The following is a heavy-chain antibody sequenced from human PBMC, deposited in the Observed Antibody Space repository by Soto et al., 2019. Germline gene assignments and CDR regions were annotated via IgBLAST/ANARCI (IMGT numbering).Heavy chain of an antibody. CDR2: IYDDGSNK. CDR3: ATTYYYDRSGYSSHY. V-gene: IGHV3-30*03. J-gene: IGHJ4*02. CDR1: GFTFSSYG. D-gene: IGHD3-22*01. Sequence: QVQLVESGGGVVQPGRSLRLSCAASGFTFSSYGMHWVRQAPGKGLECVAVIYDDGSNKYYADSVKGRFTISRDNPTNTLHLQMNSLRADDTAVYYCATTYYYDRSGYSSHYWGQGTMVTVAS.